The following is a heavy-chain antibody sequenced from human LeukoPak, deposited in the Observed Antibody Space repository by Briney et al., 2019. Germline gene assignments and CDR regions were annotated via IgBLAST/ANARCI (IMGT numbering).Heavy chain of an antibody. V-gene: IGHV3-7*01. CDR2: INQDASEK. CDR1: GFTFSTYA. CDR3: ARSPTMTLLDY. D-gene: IGHD4-17*01. Sequence: PGGSLRLSCAASGFTFSTYAMSWVRQAPGKGLEWVANINQDASEKYYVDSVKGRFTISSDNAKNSLYLQMNSLRAEDTAVYYCARSPTMTLLDYWGQGTLSPSPQ. J-gene: IGHJ4*02.